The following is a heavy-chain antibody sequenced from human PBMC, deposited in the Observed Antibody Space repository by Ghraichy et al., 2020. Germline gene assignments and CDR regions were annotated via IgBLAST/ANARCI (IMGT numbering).Heavy chain of an antibody. CDR2: IKQDGSAT. CDR3: ARGHPHHGSGIFEY. D-gene: IGHD3-10*01. J-gene: IGHJ4*02. Sequence: GESLNISCAASGFTFTNYWMNWVRQAPGKGLEWVASIKQDGSATYLVDSVKGRFTISRDNAKNSVFLQMSSPRAEDTAVYYCARGHPHHGSGIFEYWGQGTLVTVSS. CDR1: GFTFTNYW. V-gene: IGHV3-7*01.